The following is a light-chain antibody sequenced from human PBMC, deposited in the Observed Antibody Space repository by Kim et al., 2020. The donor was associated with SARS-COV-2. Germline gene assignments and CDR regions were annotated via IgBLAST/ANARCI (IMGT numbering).Light chain of an antibody. Sequence: SYELTQPPSVSVAPGQTARITCGGNNIGSKRVHWYQQMPGQAPVVVMYRDTDRPSGISERFSGSNSGNTATLTISGVEAGDEADYYCQVWDTSVDHVFGSGTKVTVL. CDR3: QVWDTSVDHV. V-gene: IGLV3-21*01. CDR2: RDT. J-gene: IGLJ1*01. CDR1: NIGSKR.